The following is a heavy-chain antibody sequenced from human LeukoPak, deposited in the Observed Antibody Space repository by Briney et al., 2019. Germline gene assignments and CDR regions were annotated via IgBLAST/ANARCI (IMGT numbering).Heavy chain of an antibody. V-gene: IGHV3-21*04. Sequence: GGSLRLSCAASGFTFSSYAMSWVRQVPGKGLEWVSSISSSSNYIYYADSVKGRFTISRDNARSSLFLQMTSLRAEETALYYCAKDSSSEDAFDIWGQGTMVTVSS. J-gene: IGHJ3*02. CDR3: AKDSSSEDAFDI. CDR2: ISSSSNYI. CDR1: GFTFSSYA. D-gene: IGHD3-22*01.